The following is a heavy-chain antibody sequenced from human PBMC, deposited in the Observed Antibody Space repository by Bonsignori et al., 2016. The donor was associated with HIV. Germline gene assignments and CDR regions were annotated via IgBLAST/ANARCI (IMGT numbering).Heavy chain of an antibody. V-gene: IGHV5-51*01. Sequence: VRQMPGKGLEWMGIIYPGDSDTRYSPSFQGQVTISADKSISTAYLQWSSLKASDTAMYYCATGRDTAMVIFDYWGQGTLVTVSS. CDR3: ATGRDTAMVIFDY. D-gene: IGHD5-18*01. CDR2: IYPGDSDT. J-gene: IGHJ4*02.